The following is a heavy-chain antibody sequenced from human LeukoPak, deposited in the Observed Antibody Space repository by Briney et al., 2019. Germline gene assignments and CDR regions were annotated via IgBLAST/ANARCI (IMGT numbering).Heavy chain of an antibody. CDR1: GFTFSSYW. CDR3: ARDGAPDAHCSSTSCAIR. CDR2: IKQDESEK. Sequence: PGGSLRLSCAASGFTFSSYWMNWVRQAPGKGLEWVANIKQDESEKYYVDSVKGRFTISRDNAKNSLYLQMNSLGAEDTAMYYCARDGAPDAHCSSTSCAIRWGQGTLVTVSS. V-gene: IGHV3-7*01. J-gene: IGHJ4*02. D-gene: IGHD2-2*01.